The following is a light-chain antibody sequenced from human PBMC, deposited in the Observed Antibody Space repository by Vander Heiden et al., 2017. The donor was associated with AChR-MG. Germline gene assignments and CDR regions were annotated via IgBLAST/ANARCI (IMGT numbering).Light chain of an antibody. CDR1: QRVLHSAGNTY. J-gene: IGKJ4*01. Sequence: DIVMTQTPLSLPVTLGQSASIPCRSSQRVLHSAGNTYMSWLQQRPCQPPRLLIYKSSNRFSGVPDRFTGSAAGTDFTLKISRVEADDVRVYYCMRAREFRLSFRSGTKVGIK. CDR2: KSS. CDR3: MRAREFRLS. V-gene: IGKV2-24*01.